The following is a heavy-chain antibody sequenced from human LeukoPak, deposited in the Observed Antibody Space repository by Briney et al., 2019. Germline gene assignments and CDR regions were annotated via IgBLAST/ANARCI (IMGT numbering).Heavy chain of an antibody. V-gene: IGHV1-18*01. Sequence: RASVKVSCKASGYTFSSYGISWVRQAPGQGLEWMGWISAYNGNTDYRQKLQGRVTMTTDTSTSTAYMELRTLRSDDTAVYYCARTTYSYGHNALDIWGQGTMVTVSS. D-gene: IGHD2-15*01. CDR3: ARTTYSYGHNALDI. J-gene: IGHJ3*02. CDR2: ISAYNGNT. CDR1: GYTFSSYG.